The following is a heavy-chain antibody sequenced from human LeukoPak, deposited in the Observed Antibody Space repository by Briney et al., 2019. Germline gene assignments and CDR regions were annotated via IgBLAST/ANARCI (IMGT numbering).Heavy chain of an antibody. J-gene: IGHJ6*02. CDR1: GFTFSSYS. V-gene: IGHV3-21*01. D-gene: IGHD3-10*01. CDR2: ISSSSSYI. Sequence: GGSLRLSCAASGFTFSSYSMNWVRQAPGKGLEWVSSISSSSSYIYYADSVKGRFTISRDNAKNSLYLQMNSLRAEDTAVYYCARDRPYYYGSGSSYGMDVWGQGTTVTVS. CDR3: ARDRPYYYGSGSSYGMDV.